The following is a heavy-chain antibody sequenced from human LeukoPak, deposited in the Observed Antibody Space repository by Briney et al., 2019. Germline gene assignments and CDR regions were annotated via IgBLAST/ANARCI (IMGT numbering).Heavy chain of an antibody. CDR2: IHYSGST. D-gene: IGHD2-2*01. V-gene: IGHV4-39*01. CDR1: GGSISSSSYY. CDR3: ARGPHVFYCSSTSCYHWFDP. Sequence: SETLSLTCTVSGGSISSSSYYWGWIRQPPGKGLEWIGCIHYSGSTYYKPSLKSRVTISVDTSKNQFSLKLSSVTAADTAVYYCARGPHVFYCSSTSCYHWFDPWGQGTLVTVSS. J-gene: IGHJ5*02.